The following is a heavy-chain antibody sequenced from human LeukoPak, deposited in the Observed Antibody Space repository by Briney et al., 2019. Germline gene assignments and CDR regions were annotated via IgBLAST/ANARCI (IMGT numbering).Heavy chain of an antibody. V-gene: IGHV3-23*01. CDR2: MSGSGSST. CDR3: AKDKSSSSGWYYFDY. CDR1: GFTFSNHV. Sequence: GGSLRLSCAASGFTFSNHVMNWVRQAPGKGLEWVSGMSGSGSSTYYADSVKGRFTISRDNSKNTLYLQMNSLRAEDTAVYYCAKDKSSSSGWYYFDYWGQGTLVTVSS. D-gene: IGHD6-19*01. J-gene: IGHJ4*02.